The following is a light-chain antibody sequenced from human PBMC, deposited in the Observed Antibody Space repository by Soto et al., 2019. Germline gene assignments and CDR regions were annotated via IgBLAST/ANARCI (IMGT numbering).Light chain of an antibody. V-gene: IGKV3-20*01. CDR2: GAS. CDR3: QQYGSSPLT. J-gene: IGKJ4*01. Sequence: EIVLTQSPGTLSLSPGEGATLSCRASQSASSSYLAWYKQKPGPAPRLLIYGASIRATGIPDRFSGSGSGTDFTLTISNLEPEDFAVYYCQQYGSSPLTFGGGTKVEIK. CDR1: QSASSSY.